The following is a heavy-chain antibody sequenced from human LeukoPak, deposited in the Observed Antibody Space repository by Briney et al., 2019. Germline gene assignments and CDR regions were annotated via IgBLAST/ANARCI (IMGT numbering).Heavy chain of an antibody. CDR2: ILYDGSNK. J-gene: IGHJ4*02. Sequence: PGGSLRLSCAASGFTFSSYAMHWVRQAPGKGLEWVAVILYDGSNKYYADSVKGRFTISRDNSKNTLYLQMNSLRAEDTAVYYCARAERYYDSSGYYRYWGQGTLVTVSS. V-gene: IGHV3-30-3*01. CDR3: ARAERYYDSSGYYRY. CDR1: GFTFSSYA. D-gene: IGHD3-22*01.